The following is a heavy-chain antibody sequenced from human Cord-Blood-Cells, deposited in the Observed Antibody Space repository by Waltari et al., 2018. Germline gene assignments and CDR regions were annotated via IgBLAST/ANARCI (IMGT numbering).Heavy chain of an antibody. J-gene: IGHJ3*02. CDR3: ARDGPRRYSVSYYHAFDI. D-gene: IGHD1-26*01. CDR2: IIPTFGTA. V-gene: IGHV1-69*01. CDR1: GGTFSSYA. Sequence: QVQLVQSGAEVKKPGSSVKVSCKASGGTFSSYAISWVRQAPGHGLEWMGGIIPTFGTANNTQKCQGRVTITAEEPTSTAYMELSSLRSEDTAVYYCARDGPRRYSVSYYHAFDIWGQGTMVTVSS.